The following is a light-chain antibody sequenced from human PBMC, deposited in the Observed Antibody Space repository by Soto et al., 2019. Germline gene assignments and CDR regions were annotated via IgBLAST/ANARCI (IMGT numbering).Light chain of an antibody. CDR1: SSDVGGYNY. Sequence: QSVLTQPASVSGSPGQSITISCTGTSSDVGGYNYVSWYQQHPGKAPKLMIYEVNNRPSGVSNRFSGSKSGNTASLTISGLQAEDEADYYYSSYTSSSTLVVFGGGTKLTVL. CDR2: EVN. CDR3: SSYTSSSTLVV. V-gene: IGLV2-14*01. J-gene: IGLJ2*01.